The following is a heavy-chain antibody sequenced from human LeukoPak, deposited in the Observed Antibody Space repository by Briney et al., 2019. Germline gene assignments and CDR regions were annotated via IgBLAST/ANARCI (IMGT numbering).Heavy chain of an antibody. CDR3: ARSGTTVTGSDY. CDR2: IYYSGST. D-gene: IGHD4-17*01. CDR1: GGSISSGGYY. Sequence: PSQTLSLTCTVSGGSISSGGYYWSWIRQHPGKGLEWIGYIYYSGSTYYNPSLKSRVTISVDTSKNQFSLKLSSVTAADTAVYYCARSGTTVTGSDYWGQGTLVIVSS. V-gene: IGHV4-31*03. J-gene: IGHJ4*02.